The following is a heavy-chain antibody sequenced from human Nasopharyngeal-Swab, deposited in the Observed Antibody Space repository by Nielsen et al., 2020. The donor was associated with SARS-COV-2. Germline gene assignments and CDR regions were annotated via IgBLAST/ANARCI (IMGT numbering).Heavy chain of an antibody. V-gene: IGHV3-48*01. CDR2: ISSRSSTI. CDR3: ARYCSGGTCKYYYYGMDV. J-gene: IGHJ6*02. CDR1: GFTFSSYS. Sequence: GGSLRLSCAASGFTFSSYSMNWVRQAPGKGLEWVSYISSRSSTIYYADSVKGRFTISRDNAKNSLYLQMNSLRAEDTAVYYCARYCSGGTCKYYYYGMDVWGQGTTVTVSS. D-gene: IGHD2-15*01.